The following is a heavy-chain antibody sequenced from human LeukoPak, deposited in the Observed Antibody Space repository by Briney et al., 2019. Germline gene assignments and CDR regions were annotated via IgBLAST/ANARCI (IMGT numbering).Heavy chain of an antibody. CDR3: ARDPIAGAPDYFDY. D-gene: IGHD1-26*01. V-gene: IGHV3-30*04. CDR2: IAYDGSLK. J-gene: IGHJ4*02. CDR1: GFMFSRYA. Sequence: QVGGSLRLSCAASGFMFSRYAMHWVRQAPGEGPESVAVIAYDGSLKYYGDSVKGRFTISRDDSKNTLYLQMSSLRAEDTAVYYCARDPIAGAPDYFDYWGQGTLITVSS.